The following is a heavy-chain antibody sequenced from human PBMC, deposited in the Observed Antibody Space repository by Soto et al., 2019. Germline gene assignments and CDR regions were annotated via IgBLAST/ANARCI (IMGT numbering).Heavy chain of an antibody. V-gene: IGHV2-5*02. CDR3: AHGPVSRVTVVYFDY. CDR2: IYWDDDK. D-gene: IGHD4-4*01. Sequence: SGPTLVNPTQTLTLTCSLSGFSLSSPGVGVGWIRQPPGKALEWLALIYWDDDKRYSPSLKSRLTISKDTSTNQVVLTMTNMDPVDTASYLCAHGPVSRVTVVYFDYWGQGTLVTVSS. CDR1: GFSLSSPGVG. J-gene: IGHJ4*02.